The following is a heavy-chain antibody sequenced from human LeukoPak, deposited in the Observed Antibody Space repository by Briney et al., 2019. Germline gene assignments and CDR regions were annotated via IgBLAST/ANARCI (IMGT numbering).Heavy chain of an antibody. J-gene: IGHJ6*03. D-gene: IGHD3-10*01. V-gene: IGHV4-39*07. CDR1: GGSISSSSYY. Sequence: SETLSLTCTVSGGSISSSSYYWGWIRQPPGKGLEWIGSIYYSGSTNYNPSLKSRVTISVDTSKNQFSLKLSSVTAADTAVYYCARASPYYYGSGSYYNWGNYYYYMDVWGKGTTVTISS. CDR2: IYYSGST. CDR3: ARASPYYYGSGSYYNWGNYYYYMDV.